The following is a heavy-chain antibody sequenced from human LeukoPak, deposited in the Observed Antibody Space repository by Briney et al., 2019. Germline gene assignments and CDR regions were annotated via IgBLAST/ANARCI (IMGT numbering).Heavy chain of an antibody. CDR2: INPDSGGT. J-gene: IGHJ5*02. CDR1: GYTFTGYY. CDR3: ARAGRPSALYGDYEIHRYNWFDP. D-gene: IGHD4-17*01. Sequence: RVASVKVSCKASGYTFTGYYMHWVRQAPGQGLEWMGWINPDSGGTNYAQKFQGRVTMTRDTSISTAYMELSRLRSDDTAVYYCARAGRPSALYGDYEIHRYNWFDPWGQGTLVTVSS. V-gene: IGHV1-2*02.